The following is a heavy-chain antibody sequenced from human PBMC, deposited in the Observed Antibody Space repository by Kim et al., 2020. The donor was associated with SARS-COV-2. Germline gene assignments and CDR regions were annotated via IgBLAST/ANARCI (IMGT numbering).Heavy chain of an antibody. V-gene: IGHV4-28*03. D-gene: IGHD4-17*01. CDR2: IFYSGST. Sequence: SETLSLTCAVSGYSISSSNWWGWIRQPPGKGLEWIGYIFYSGSTYSNPSLKSRVTMSVDTPKNQFSLKLSSVTAVDTAVYYCARESDYGDYGLDYWGQGTLVTVSS. CDR3: ARESDYGDYGLDY. J-gene: IGHJ4*02. CDR1: GYSISSSNW.